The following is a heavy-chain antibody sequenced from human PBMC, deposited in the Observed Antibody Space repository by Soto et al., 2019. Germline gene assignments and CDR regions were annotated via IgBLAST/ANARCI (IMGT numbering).Heavy chain of an antibody. V-gene: IGHV5-51*01. D-gene: IGHD6-13*01. CDR1: GYSFPSYW. CDR3: ARHHGSPGSYFGMDV. CDR2: IYPGDSDT. Sequence: GESLKISCKGSGYSFPSYWINWVRQMPGKGLEWMGIIYPGDSDTRYSPSFQGQVTISADKSINTAHLQWRSLKASDTAVYYCARHHGSPGSYFGMDVWGQGTTVTVSS. J-gene: IGHJ6*02.